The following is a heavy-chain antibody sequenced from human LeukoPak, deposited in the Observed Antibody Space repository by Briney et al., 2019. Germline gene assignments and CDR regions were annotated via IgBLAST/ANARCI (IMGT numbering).Heavy chain of an antibody. V-gene: IGHV3-53*04. CDR3: ARGGTPGFSTGRIDY. J-gene: IGHJ4*02. CDR2: LYGAGST. D-gene: IGHD6-19*01. CDR1: GFNVSSNC. Sequence: GGSLRLSCAASGFNVSSNCMSWVRQAPGKGLEWVSVLYGAGSTYYADSVKGRFTISRHDSQNTLFLQMNSLRAEDTAVYYCARGGTPGFSTGRIDYWGQGTLVTVSS.